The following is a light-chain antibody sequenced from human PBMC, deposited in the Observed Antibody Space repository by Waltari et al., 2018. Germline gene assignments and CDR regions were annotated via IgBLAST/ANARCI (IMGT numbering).Light chain of an antibody. Sequence: DIQMTQSPSSLSASVGDTVTITCRASQSISTYLNWYRQRPGKAPELLIFAAARLQSGVPSRFSGGGSGTDFTLTITSLQPEDSATYYCCQQMYTIPSLTFGGGTKV. CDR1: QSISTY. CDR3: QQMYTIPSLT. J-gene: IGKJ4*01. CDR2: AAA. V-gene: IGKV1-39*01.